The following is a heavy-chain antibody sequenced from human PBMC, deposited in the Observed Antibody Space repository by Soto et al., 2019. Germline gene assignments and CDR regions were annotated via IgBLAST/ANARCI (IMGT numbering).Heavy chain of an antibody. V-gene: IGHV1-2*02. J-gene: IGHJ6*02. CDR3: ARDRAHRESYYGMDV. D-gene: IGHD2-21*01. CDR2: INPNSGGT. CDR1: GYTFTGYY. Sequence: QVQLVQSGAEVKKPGASVKVSCKASGYTFTGYYMHWVRQAPGQGLEWMGWINPNSGGTNYAQKFQGRVTMTRDTSISTAYMELSRLRSDDTAVYYCARDRAHRESYYGMDVWGQGTTVTVSS.